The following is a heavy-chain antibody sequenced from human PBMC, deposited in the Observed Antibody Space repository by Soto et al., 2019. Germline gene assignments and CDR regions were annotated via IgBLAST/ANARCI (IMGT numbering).Heavy chain of an antibody. J-gene: IGHJ6*02. V-gene: IGHV5-10-1*01. D-gene: IGHD1-26*01. Sequence: GESLKISCKGSGYSFTSYWISWVRQMPGKGLEWMGRIDPSDSYTNYSPSFQGHVTISADKSISTAYLQWSSLKASDTAMYYCARRHSGRGDYYHYGMDVWGQGTTVTVSS. CDR2: IDPSDSYT. CDR3: ARRHSGRGDYYHYGMDV. CDR1: GYSFTSYW.